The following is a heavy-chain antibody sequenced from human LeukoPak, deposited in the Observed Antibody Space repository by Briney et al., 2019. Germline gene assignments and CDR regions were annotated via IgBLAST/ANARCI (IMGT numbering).Heavy chain of an antibody. D-gene: IGHD1-26*01. J-gene: IGHJ6*02. CDR3: ARVAAPGSYFYYYGMDV. Sequence: GGSLRLSCAASGITFSRSAMHWVRQAPGKGLEWVSVIYSGGSTYYADSVKGRFTISRDNSKNTLYLQMNSLRAEDTAVYYCARVAAPGSYFYYYGMDVWGQGTTVTVSS. CDR1: GITFSRSA. V-gene: IGHV3-53*01. CDR2: IYSGGST.